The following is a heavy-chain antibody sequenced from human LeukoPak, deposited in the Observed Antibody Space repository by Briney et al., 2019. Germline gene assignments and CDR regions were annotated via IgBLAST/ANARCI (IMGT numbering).Heavy chain of an antibody. CDR2: IYYSGST. Sequence: PSQTLSLTCTVSGGSISSGGYYWGWIRQQPGKGLEWIGYIYYSGSTYYNPSHNSRVTISVDTSKNQFSLKLSSVTAADTAVYYCARSGYCSSTSCYGWSDPWGQRTLVTVSS. V-gene: IGHV4-31*03. D-gene: IGHD2-2*01. CDR3: ARSGYCSSTSCYGWSDP. J-gene: IGHJ5*02. CDR1: GGSISSGGYY.